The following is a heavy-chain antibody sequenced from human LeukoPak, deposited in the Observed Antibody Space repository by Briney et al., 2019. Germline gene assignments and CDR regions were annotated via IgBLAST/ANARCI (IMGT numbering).Heavy chain of an antibody. CDR2: ITGSGGST. D-gene: IGHD3-3*01. CDR3: AKDPHYDFWSGYPNWFDP. Sequence: GGSLRLSCAASGLAFSSYAMSWVRQAPGKGLEWVSAITGSGGSTYYADSVKGRFTISRDNSKNTLYLQMNSLRAEDTAVYYCAKDPHYDFWSGYPNWFDPWGQGTLVTVSS. J-gene: IGHJ5*02. CDR1: GLAFSSYA. V-gene: IGHV3-23*01.